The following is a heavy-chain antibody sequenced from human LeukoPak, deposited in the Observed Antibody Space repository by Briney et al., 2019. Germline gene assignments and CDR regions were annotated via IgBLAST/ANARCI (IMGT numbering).Heavy chain of an antibody. J-gene: IGHJ4*02. V-gene: IGHV4-34*01. CDR2: INHSGST. D-gene: IGHD3-3*01. CDR3: ARGPHDFWSGYYKSYYFDY. CDR1: GGSFSGYY. Sequence: SETLSLTCAVYGGSFSGYYWSWIRQPPGKGLEWIGEINHSGSTNYNPSLKSRVTISVDTSKNQFSLKLSSVTAADTAVYYCARGPHDFWSGYYKSYYFDYWGQGTLVTVSS.